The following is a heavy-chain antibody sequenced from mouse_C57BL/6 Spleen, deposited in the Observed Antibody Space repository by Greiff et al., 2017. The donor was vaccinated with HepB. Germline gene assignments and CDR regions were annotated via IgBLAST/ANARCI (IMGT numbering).Heavy chain of an antibody. Sequence: EVKVVESGGDLVKPGGSLKLSCAASGFTFSSYGMSWVRQTPDKRLEWVATISSGGGYTYYPDSVKGRFTISRDNAKNTLYLQMSSLKSEDTAMYYCARRIDYYGSSHWYFDVWGTGTTVTVSS. CDR3: ARRIDYYGSSHWYFDV. CDR2: ISSGGGYT. D-gene: IGHD1-1*01. CDR1: GFTFSSYG. V-gene: IGHV5-6*02. J-gene: IGHJ1*03.